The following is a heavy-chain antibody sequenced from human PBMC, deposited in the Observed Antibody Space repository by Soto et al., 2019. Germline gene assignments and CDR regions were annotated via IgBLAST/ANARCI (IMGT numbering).Heavy chain of an antibody. J-gene: IGHJ4*02. D-gene: IGHD2-15*01. Sequence: GGSLRLSCAASGFTFSSYAMGWVRQGPGKGLEWVAVVSIGGSTHYADSVRGRFTISRDNSKNKLSLQMNSLTAEDTAVYFCAKRRGAGGHFDYWGQGGLVTVSS. CDR3: AKRRGAGGHFDY. CDR2: VSIGGST. CDR1: GFTFSSYA. V-gene: IGHV3-23*01.